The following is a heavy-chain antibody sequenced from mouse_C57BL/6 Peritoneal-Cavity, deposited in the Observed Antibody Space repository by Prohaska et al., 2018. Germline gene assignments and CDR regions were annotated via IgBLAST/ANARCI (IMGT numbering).Heavy chain of an antibody. V-gene: IGHV1-69*01. J-gene: IGHJ2*01. D-gene: IGHD1-1*01. CDR1: GYTFTSYW. CDR2: IDPSYSYT. Sequence: QVQLQQPGAELVMPGASVKLSCKASGYTFTSYWMHWVKQRPGQGLEWIGEIDPSYSYTNYNQKFKVKATLTVDNSASTAYMQLSSLTSEDSAVYICARLDGHLDYWGQGTTLTVSS. CDR3: ARLDGHLDY.